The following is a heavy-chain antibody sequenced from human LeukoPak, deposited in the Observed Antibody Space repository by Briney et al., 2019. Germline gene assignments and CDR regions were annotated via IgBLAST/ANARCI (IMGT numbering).Heavy chain of an antibody. CDR3: ARARRYSGYGRIDY. CDR1: GFTFSGYY. D-gene: IGHD5-12*01. Sequence: KTGGSLRLSCAASGFTFSGYYMSWLRQAPGKGLEGVSYISSSGSTIYYADSVKGRFTISRDNAKNSLYLQMNSLRAEHTAVYYCARARRYSGYGRIDYWGQGTLVTVSS. J-gene: IGHJ4*02. CDR2: ISSSGSTI. V-gene: IGHV3-11*01.